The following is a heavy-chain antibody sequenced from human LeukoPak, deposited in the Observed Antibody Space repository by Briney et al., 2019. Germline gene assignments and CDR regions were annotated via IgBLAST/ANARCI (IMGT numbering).Heavy chain of an antibody. CDR3: ARHLSSSWYVPFDY. J-gene: IGHJ4*02. CDR2: INHSGST. V-gene: IGHV4-34*01. Sequence: SETLSLTCAVYGGSFSGYYWSWIRQPPGKGLEWIGEINHSGSTNYNPSLKSRVTVSVDTSKNQFSLKLSSVTAADTAVYYCARHLSSSWYVPFDYWGQGTLVTVSS. D-gene: IGHD6-13*01. CDR1: GGSFSGYY.